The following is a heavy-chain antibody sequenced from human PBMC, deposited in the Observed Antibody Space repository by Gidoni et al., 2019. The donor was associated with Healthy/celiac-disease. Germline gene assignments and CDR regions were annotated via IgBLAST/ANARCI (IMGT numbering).Heavy chain of an antibody. CDR3: AREWLGLFDI. D-gene: IGHD6-19*01. J-gene: IGHJ3*02. CDR2: ISAYNGNT. Sequence: WVRQAPGQGLEWMGWISAYNGNTNYAQKLQGRVTMTTDTSTSTAYMELRSLRSDDTAVYYCAREWLGLFDIWGQGTMVTVSS. V-gene: IGHV1-18*01.